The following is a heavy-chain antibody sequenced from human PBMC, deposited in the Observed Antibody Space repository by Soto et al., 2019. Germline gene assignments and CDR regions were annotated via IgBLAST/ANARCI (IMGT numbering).Heavy chain of an antibody. J-gene: IGHJ4*02. CDR1: GYTFTASY. D-gene: IGHD3-10*01. Sequence: QVQLVQSGAEMKKPGASVKVSCESSGYTFTASYIHWVRQAPGHGLEWMGWINPNGGGTKYSQKFQGRVTMTRDTSINTAYMELPRLTSDDTAVYYCARAVHTMIQGVRFRVDQWGQGTLVTVSS. CDR3: ARAVHTMIQGVRFRVDQ. V-gene: IGHV1-2*02. CDR2: INPNGGGT.